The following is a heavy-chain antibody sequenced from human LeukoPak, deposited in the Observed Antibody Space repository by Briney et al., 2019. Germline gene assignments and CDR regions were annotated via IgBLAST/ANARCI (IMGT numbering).Heavy chain of an antibody. CDR1: GFTFSSYD. V-gene: IGHV3-33*01. CDR2: IWYDGSNK. CDR3: ARVGAAAAGHYYYYGMDV. Sequence: PEGSLRLSCAASGFTFSSYDMHWVRQAPGKGLEWVAVIWYDGSNKYYADSVKGRFTISRDNSKNTLYLQMNSLRAEDTAVYYCARVGAAAAGHYYYYGMDVWGQGTTVTVSS. J-gene: IGHJ6*02. D-gene: IGHD6-13*01.